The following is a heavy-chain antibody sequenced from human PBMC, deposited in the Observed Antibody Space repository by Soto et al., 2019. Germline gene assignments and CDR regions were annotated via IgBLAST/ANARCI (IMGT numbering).Heavy chain of an antibody. CDR3: VAWGDSSNF. D-gene: IGHD3-22*01. CDR1: GFTFSAYW. V-gene: IGHV3-7*01. J-gene: IGHJ4*02. Sequence: EVPLVDSGGGLVQPGGSLRLSCAASGFTFSAYWMSWVRQAPGKGLEWVAHIKPDGSEKYYVDSVKGRFAISRDNVENSLPLQMNGLRAEDTAVYSCVAWGDSSNFWSRGTLVTVSS. CDR2: IKPDGSEK.